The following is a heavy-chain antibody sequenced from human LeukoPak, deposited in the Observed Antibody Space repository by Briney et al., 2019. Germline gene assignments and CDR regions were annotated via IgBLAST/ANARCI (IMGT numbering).Heavy chain of an antibody. Sequence: GGSLRLSCAASGFTFSSYWMSWVRQAPGKGLEWVANIKQDGSEKYYVDSVKGRFTISRDSAKNSLYLQMNSLRAEDTAVYYCARAMVRGVMYYYYYYGMDVWGQGTTVTVSS. V-gene: IGHV3-7*01. D-gene: IGHD3-10*01. CDR3: ARAMVRGVMYYYYYYGMDV. CDR1: GFTFSSYW. J-gene: IGHJ6*02. CDR2: IKQDGSEK.